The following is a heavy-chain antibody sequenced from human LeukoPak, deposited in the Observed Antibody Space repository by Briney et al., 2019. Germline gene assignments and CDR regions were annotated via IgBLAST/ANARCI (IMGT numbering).Heavy chain of an antibody. V-gene: IGHV1-2*02. D-gene: IGHD1-26*01. CDR3: ARSVVGATYYYYYYMDV. J-gene: IGHJ6*03. Sequence: GASVKVSCKASGYTFTGYYMHWVRQAPGQGLEWMGWINPNSGGTNYAQKFQGRVTMTRDASISTAYMELSRLGSDDAAVYYCARSVVGATYYYYYYMDVWGKGTTVTVSS. CDR1: GYTFTGYY. CDR2: INPNSGGT.